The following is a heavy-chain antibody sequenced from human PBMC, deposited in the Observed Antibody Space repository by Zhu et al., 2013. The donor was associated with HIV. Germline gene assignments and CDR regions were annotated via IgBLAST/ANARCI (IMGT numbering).Heavy chain of an antibody. D-gene: IGHD4-17*01. V-gene: IGHV1-69*01. Sequence: QVQLVQSGAEVKKPGSSVKVSCKASGGTFSSYAISWVRQAPGQGLEWMGGIIPIFGTANYAQKFQGRVTITADESTSTAYMELSSLRSEDTAVYYCARQRDYGDHVGANWFDPWGQGTLVTVSS. J-gene: IGHJ5*02. CDR1: GGTFSSYA. CDR3: ARQRDYGDHVGANWFDP. CDR2: IIPIFGTA.